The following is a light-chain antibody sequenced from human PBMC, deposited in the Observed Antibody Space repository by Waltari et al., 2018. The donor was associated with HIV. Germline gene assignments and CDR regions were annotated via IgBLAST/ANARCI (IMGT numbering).Light chain of an antibody. CDR3: QSYDTSLSGNYV. CDR1: SSHIGAGYD. V-gene: IGLV1-40*01. J-gene: IGLJ1*01. Sequence: QSVLTQPPSVSGAPGQRVTISCTGSSSHIGAGYDVHWYQQLPGTAPKLLIYGNSNRPTGVPDRFSGSKSGTAASLAITGLQAEDEADYCCQSYDTSLSGNYVFGTGTKVTVL. CDR2: GNS.